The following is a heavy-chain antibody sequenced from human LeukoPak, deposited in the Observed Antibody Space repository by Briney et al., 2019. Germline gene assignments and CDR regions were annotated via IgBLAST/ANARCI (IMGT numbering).Heavy chain of an antibody. J-gene: IGHJ3*02. CDR3: ATNAKGWSDAFDI. Sequence: ASVKVSCKVSGYTLTELSMHWVRQAPGKGLEWMGGFDPEDGETIYAQKFQGRVTMTEDTSTDTAYMELSSLRTEDTAVYYCATNAKGWSDAFDIWGQGTMVTVSS. CDR2: FDPEDGET. CDR1: GYTLTELS. D-gene: IGHD2-15*01. V-gene: IGHV1-24*01.